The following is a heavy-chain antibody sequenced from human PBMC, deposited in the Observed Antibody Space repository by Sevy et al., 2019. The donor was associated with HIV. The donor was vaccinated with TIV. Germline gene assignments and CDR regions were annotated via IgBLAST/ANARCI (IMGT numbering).Heavy chain of an antibody. D-gene: IGHD2-2*02. CDR3: ARLRWDLVVVPGATPGCYFDS. J-gene: IGHJ4*02. Sequence: SETLSLTCTVSGDSINTYYWSWIRQPPGKGLEWIGYVSHSGNTNYNPSLKSRVSMSVATSTNQFTLKVKSVTAAATAVYYCARLRWDLVVVPGATPGCYFDSWGQGTLVTVSS. CDR2: VSHSGNT. CDR1: GDSINTYY. V-gene: IGHV4-59*08.